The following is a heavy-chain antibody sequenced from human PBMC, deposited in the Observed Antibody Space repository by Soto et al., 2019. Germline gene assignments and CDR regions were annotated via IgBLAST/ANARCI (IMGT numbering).Heavy chain of an antibody. CDR2: IYYSGST. V-gene: IGHV4-59*01. CDR3: ARDSGDGYSEYYYYGMDV. CDR1: GGSISSYY. D-gene: IGHD5-18*01. Sequence: LSLTCTVSGGSISSYYWSWIRQPPGKGLEWIGYIYYSGSTNYNPSLKSRVTISVDTSKNQFSLKLSSVTAADTAVYYCARDSGDGYSEYYYYGMDVWGQGTTVTVSS. J-gene: IGHJ6*02.